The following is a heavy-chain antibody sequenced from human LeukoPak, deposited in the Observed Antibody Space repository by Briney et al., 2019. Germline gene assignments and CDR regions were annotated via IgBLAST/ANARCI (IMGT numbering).Heavy chain of an antibody. CDR2: ISAYNGNT. J-gene: IGHJ4*02. CDR3: ARAPRLRFLEWLLYPFDY. Sequence: ASVKVSCKASGYTFTSYGISWVRQAPGQGLECMGWISAYNGNTNYAQKLQGRVTMTTDTSTSTAYMELRSLRSDDTAVYYCARAPRLRFLEWLLYPFDYWGQGTLVTVSS. D-gene: IGHD3-3*01. V-gene: IGHV1-18*01. CDR1: GYTFTSYG.